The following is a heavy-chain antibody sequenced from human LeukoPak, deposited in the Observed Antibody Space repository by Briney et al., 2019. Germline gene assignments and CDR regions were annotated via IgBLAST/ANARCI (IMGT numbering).Heavy chain of an antibody. Sequence: GGSLRLSCAASGFTFSDYYMSWIRQAPGKGLEWVSYISSSSSYTNYADSVKGRFTISGDNAKNSLYLQMNSLRAEDTAVYYCARDPYCSSTSCYQGWFDPWGRGTLVTVSS. J-gene: IGHJ5*02. CDR2: ISSSSSYT. D-gene: IGHD2-2*01. V-gene: IGHV3-11*06. CDR1: GFTFSDYY. CDR3: ARDPYCSSTSCYQGWFDP.